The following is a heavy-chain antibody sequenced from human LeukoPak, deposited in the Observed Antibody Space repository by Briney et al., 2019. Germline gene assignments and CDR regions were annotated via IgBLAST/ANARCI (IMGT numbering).Heavy chain of an antibody. CDR2: ISAYNGNT. CDR3: ASGVLTGTGFDY. Sequence: ASVKVSFKASGYTFTSYGISWVRQAPGQGLEWMGWISAYNGNTNYAQKLQGRVTMTTDTSTSTAYMELRNLRSDDTAVYYWASGVLTGTGFDYWGQGALVTVSS. V-gene: IGHV1-18*01. CDR1: GYTFTSYG. J-gene: IGHJ4*02. D-gene: IGHD1-20*01.